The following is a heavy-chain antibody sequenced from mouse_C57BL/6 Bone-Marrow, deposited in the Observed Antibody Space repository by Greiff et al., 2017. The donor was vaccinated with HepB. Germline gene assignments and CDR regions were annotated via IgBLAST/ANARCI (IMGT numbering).Heavy chain of an antibody. CDR3: ARSVYDGRGYYYAMDY. CDR2: INPGSGGT. CDR1: GYAFTNYL. J-gene: IGHJ4*01. D-gene: IGHD2-12*01. Sequence: QVQLQQSGAELVRPGTSVKVSCKASGYAFTNYLIEWVKQRPGQGLEWIGVINPGSGGTNYNEKLKGKVTLTADKSSSTSYMQLSSLTSEDSAVSICARSVYDGRGYYYAMDYWGQGTSVTVSS. V-gene: IGHV1-54*01.